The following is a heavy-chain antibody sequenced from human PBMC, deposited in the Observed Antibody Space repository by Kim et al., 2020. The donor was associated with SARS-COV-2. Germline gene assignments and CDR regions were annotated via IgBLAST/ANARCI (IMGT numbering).Heavy chain of an antibody. CDR1: GFTFSSYA. Sequence: GGSLRLSCAASGFTFSSYAMHWVRQAPGKGLEWVAVISYDGSNKYYADSVKGRFTISRDNSKNTRYLQMNSLRAEGTAVYYCARAYGGGNWFDPWGQGTLVTVSS. D-gene: IGHD4-17*01. CDR2: ISYDGSNK. V-gene: IGHV3-30*04. CDR3: ARAYGGGNWFDP. J-gene: IGHJ5*02.